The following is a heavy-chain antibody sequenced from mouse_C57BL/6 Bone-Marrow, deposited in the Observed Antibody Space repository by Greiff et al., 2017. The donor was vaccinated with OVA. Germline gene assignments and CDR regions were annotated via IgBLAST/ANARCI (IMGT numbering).Heavy chain of an antibody. CDR3: ARQRGGIRRYAMDY. CDR2: ISNGGGST. J-gene: IGHJ4*01. D-gene: IGHD1-2*01. Sequence: VQLKQSGGGLVQPGGSLKLSCAASGFTFSDYYMYWVRQTPEKRLEWVAYISNGGGSTYYPDTVKGRFTISRDNAKNTLYLQMSRLKSEDTAMYYCARQRGGIRRYAMDYWGQGTSVTVSS. V-gene: IGHV5-12*01. CDR1: GFTFSDYY.